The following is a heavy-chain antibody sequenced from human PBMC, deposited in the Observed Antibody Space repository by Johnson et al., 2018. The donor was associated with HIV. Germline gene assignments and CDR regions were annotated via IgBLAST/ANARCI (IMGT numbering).Heavy chain of an antibody. Sequence: QVQLVESGGGLVQPGGSLRLSCAASGFTFSSYWMSWVRQAPGKGLEWVAVISYDGSNKYYADSVKGRFTISRDDSKNTLYLQMNSLKTEDTAVYYCTTCPPGGDYLFSPLRVASGCVWGQGTMVTVSS. V-gene: IGHV3-30-3*01. J-gene: IGHJ3*01. CDR3: TTCPPGGDYLFSPLRVASGCV. D-gene: IGHD4-17*01. CDR1: GFTFSSYW. CDR2: ISYDGSNK.